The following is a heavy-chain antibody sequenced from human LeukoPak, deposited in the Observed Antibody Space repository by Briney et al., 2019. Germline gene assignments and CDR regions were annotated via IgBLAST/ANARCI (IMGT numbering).Heavy chain of an antibody. CDR3: ARSTPFDN. CDR1: GFTFSKYE. CDR2: ISTSGSII. D-gene: IGHD5/OR15-5a*01. Sequence: GGSLRLSCAASGFTFSKYEMNWVRQAPGKGLEWVSYISTSGSIIHYGDSVKGRFTISRDNAKNSLYLQINSLRAEDTAVYYCARSTPFDNWGQGTLVTVSS. J-gene: IGHJ4*02. V-gene: IGHV3-48*03.